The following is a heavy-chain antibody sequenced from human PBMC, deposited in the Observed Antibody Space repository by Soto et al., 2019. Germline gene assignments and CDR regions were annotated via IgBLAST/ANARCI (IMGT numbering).Heavy chain of an antibody. J-gene: IGHJ4*02. CDR2: ITGIGSST. CDR3: AKTARGERYYFDY. D-gene: IGHD3-10*01. Sequence: EVQLLESGGGSVQPGGSLRLSCAASGFTFSSYAMSWVRQAPGKGLEWVSSITGIGSSTYYADSVKGRFTISRDNSRNTLYLQMNSLRAEDTAVYYCAKTARGERYYFDYWGQGTLVTVSS. CDR1: GFTFSSYA. V-gene: IGHV3-23*01.